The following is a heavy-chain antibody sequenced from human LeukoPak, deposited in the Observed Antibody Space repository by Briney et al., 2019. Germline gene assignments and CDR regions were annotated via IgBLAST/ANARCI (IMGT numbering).Heavy chain of an antibody. CDR2: IYSSGRT. V-gene: IGHV4-61*02. J-gene: IGHJ4*02. CDR3: ARDIHTSDWTKFDY. Sequence: SETLSLTCNVSGGSISRGNYYWTWIRQPAGKGLEWIGRIYSSGRTNYNPSPKSRVTISVDTSKNQFSLNLSSVTAADTAVYYCARDIHTSDWTKFDYWGQGTSVTVSS. D-gene: IGHD6-19*01. CDR1: GGSISRGNYY.